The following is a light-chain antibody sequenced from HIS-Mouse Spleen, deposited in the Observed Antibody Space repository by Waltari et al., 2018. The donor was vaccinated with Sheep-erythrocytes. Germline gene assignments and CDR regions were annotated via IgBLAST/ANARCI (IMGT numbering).Light chain of an antibody. CDR3: CSYAGSYNHV. Sequence: QSALTQPRSVSGSPGQSVTISCTGTRRAVGVYNYFSWYQHHPGKAPKLMIYDVSKRPSGVPDRFSGSKSGNTASLTISGLQAEDEADYYCCSYAGSYNHVFATGTKVTVL. CDR1: RRAVGVYNY. CDR2: DVS. V-gene: IGLV2-11*01. J-gene: IGLJ1*01.